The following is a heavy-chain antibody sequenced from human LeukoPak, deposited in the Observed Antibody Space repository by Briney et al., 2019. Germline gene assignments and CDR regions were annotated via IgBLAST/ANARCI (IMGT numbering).Heavy chain of an antibody. CDR2: MNPNSGNT. CDR3: ARLLLGSRGSYRACYFDY. J-gene: IGHJ4*02. V-gene: IGHV1-8*01. CDR1: GYTFTSYD. D-gene: IGHD1-26*01. Sequence: GASVKVSCRASGYTFTSYDINWVRQATGQGLEWMGWMNPNSGNTGYAQKFQGRVTMTRDTSISTAYMELSSLRSEDTAVYYCARLLLGSRGSYRACYFDYWGQGTLVTVSS.